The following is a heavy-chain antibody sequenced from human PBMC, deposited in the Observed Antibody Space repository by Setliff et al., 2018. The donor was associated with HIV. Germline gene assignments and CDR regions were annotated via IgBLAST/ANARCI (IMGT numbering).Heavy chain of an antibody. J-gene: IGHJ3*02. D-gene: IGHD3-22*01. V-gene: IGHV4-59*08. CDR2: IYYSGST. CDR1: GGSISSCY. CDR3: ARLGRGTYYYDSSGYLYAFDI. Sequence: PSETLSLTCTVSGGSISSCYWSWIRQPPGKGLEWIGYIYYSGSTNYNPSLKSRVTISVDTSKNQFSLKLSSVTAADTAVYYCARLGRGTYYYDSSGYLYAFDIWGQGTMVTVSS.